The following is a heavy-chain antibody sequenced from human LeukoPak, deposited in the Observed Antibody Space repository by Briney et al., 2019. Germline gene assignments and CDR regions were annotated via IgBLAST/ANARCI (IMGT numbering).Heavy chain of an antibody. D-gene: IGHD5-18*01. V-gene: IGHV3-53*01. CDR1: GLHVRTNN. J-gene: IGHJ4*02. Sequence: GGSLRLSCAASGLHVRTNNMNWVRQAPGKGVGWVSVIYGGGSTLNANSVKGRFTISRNSYRNTLFLQMNILSAEDTAVYYCARGYSSADYWGQGTLVTVSS. CDR2: IYGGGST. CDR3: ARGYSSADY.